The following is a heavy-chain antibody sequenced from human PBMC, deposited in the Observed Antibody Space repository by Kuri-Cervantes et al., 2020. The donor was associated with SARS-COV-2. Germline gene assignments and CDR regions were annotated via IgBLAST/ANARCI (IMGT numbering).Heavy chain of an antibody. V-gene: IGHV2-26*01. CDR2: IFSNDEK. Sequence: SGPTLVKPTETLTLTCTVSGFSLGNARMGVSWIRQPPGKALEWLAHIFSNDEKSYSTSLKSRLTISKDTSKRQVVLTMTNMDPVDTATYYFARKGSSWYLHSPWFDPWGQGTLVTVSS. J-gene: IGHJ5*02. D-gene: IGHD6-13*01. CDR1: GFSLGNARMG. CDR3: ARKGSSWYLHSPWFDP.